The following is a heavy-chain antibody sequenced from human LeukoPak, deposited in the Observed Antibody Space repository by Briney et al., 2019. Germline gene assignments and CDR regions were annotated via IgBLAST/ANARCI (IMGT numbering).Heavy chain of an antibody. V-gene: IGHV3-30-3*01. CDR1: GFTFSIYA. J-gene: IGHJ3*02. CDR3: ARRDFYGGNSLDAFDI. CDR2: ISYDGTIK. Sequence: GRSLRLSCAASGFTFSIYAMRWVRQAPGKGMEWVAIISYDGTIKDYADSVKGRFTISRDNSKNTLYLQMNSLRAEDTAVYYCARRDFYGGNSLDAFDIWGQGTMVTVSS. D-gene: IGHD4-23*01.